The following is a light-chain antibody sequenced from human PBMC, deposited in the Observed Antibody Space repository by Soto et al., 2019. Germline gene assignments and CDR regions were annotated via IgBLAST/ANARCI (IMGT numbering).Light chain of an antibody. V-gene: IGKV3-11*01. J-gene: IGKJ2*01. CDR3: QQYDSSPYT. CDR1: RSVRSY. CDR2: DAS. Sequence: EIVLTQSPATLSLSPGERATLSCRASRSVRSYLAWYQQKPGQAPRLLIYDASNRATDIPARFSGSGSGTDFTLTISRLEPEDFAVYSCQQYDSSPYTFGQGTKVDIK.